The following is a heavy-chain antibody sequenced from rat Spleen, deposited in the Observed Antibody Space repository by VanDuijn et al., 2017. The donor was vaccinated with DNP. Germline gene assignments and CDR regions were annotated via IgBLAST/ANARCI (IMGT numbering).Heavy chain of an antibody. CDR2: IIYDGSST. V-gene: IGHV5-31*01. CDR1: GFIFSNYW. J-gene: IGHJ2*01. D-gene: IGHD5-1*01. CDR3: TTEGARF. Sequence: EVQLVESGGGPVQPGRSLKLSCVASGFIFSNYWMTWIRQAPGKGLEWVASIIYDGSSTYYRDSVKGRFTISRDNAKSSLYLQMDSLRSEDTATYYCTTEGARFWGQGVMVTVSS.